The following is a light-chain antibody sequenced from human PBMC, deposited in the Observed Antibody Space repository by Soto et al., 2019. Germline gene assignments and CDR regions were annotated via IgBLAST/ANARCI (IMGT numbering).Light chain of an antibody. V-gene: IGLV2-18*01. CDR2: EAS. J-gene: IGLJ1*01. CDR1: STDFVTYNR. Sequence: QSGLPQPASVSGSPGQSVTISCTGTSTDFVTYNRVSWYQQPPGTAPKLIVYEASNRPSGVPDRFSGSKSGNTASLTISGLQAAAEADYYCSLYTSENTYVFGTGTKVTVL. CDR3: SLYTSENTYV.